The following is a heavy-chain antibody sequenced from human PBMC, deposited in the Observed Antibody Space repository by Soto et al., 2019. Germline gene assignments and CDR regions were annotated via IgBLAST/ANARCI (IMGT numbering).Heavy chain of an antibody. Sequence: QVQLVQSGAEVKKPGSSVKVSCKASGGTFSRYTFTWVRQAPGQGLEWMGRIIPILDIPNYAQNFQGRVTITADKSTRTASMELSSLTSDETAVYYCASHFAGVLVLGASPPGGDNYGWDVWGQGTTVTVSS. CDR3: ASHFAGVLVLGASPPGGDNYGWDV. J-gene: IGHJ6*02. CDR1: GGTFSRYT. V-gene: IGHV1-69*02. CDR2: IIPILDIP. D-gene: IGHD2-15*01.